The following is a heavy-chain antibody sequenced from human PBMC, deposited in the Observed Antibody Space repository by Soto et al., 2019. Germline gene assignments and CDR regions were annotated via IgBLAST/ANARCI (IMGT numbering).Heavy chain of an antibody. CDR1: GFTFSSYW. CDR3: ARVPSYYYDFWSGYYQSGWFDP. D-gene: IGHD3-3*01. CDR2: IKQDGSEK. J-gene: IGHJ5*02. V-gene: IGHV3-7*01. Sequence: GGSLRLSCAASGFTFSSYWMSWVRQAPGKGLEWVANIKQDGSEKYYVDSLKGRFTISRDNAKNSLYLQMNSLIAEDTAVYYCARVPSYYYDFWSGYYQSGWFDPWGQGTLVTVSS.